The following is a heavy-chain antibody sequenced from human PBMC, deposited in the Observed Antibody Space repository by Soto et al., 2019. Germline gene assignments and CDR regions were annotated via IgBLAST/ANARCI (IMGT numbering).Heavy chain of an antibody. V-gene: IGHV3-74*01. CDR2: INSDGSST. D-gene: IGHD6-13*01. CDR1: GFTFSSYW. CDR3: ASKHSSRAFDY. Sequence: EVLLVESGGGLVQPGGSLRLSCAASGFTFSSYWMHWVRQAPGKGLVWVSRINSDGSSTTYADSVKGRFTISRDNAKNTVYLQMNSLRAEDTAVYYGASKHSSRAFDYWGQGTLVTVSS. J-gene: IGHJ4*02.